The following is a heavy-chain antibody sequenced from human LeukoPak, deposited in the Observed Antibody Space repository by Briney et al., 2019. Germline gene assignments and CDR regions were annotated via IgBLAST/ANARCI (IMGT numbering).Heavy chain of an antibody. V-gene: IGHV3-48*01. J-gene: IGHJ4*02. D-gene: IGHD3-10*01. CDR2: ISSSSSTI. CDR3: ARDVGLWFGELLSSLDY. Sequence: GGSLRLSCAASGFTFSSYSMNWVRQAPGEGLEWVSYISSSSSTIYYADSVKGRFTISRDNAKNSLYLQMNSLRAEDTAVYYCARDVGLWFGELLSSLDYWGQGTLVTVSS. CDR1: GFTFSSYS.